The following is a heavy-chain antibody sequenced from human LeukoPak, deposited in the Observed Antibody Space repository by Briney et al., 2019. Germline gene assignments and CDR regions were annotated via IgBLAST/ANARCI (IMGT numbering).Heavy chain of an antibody. CDR2: IYYSGST. D-gene: IGHD3-10*01. V-gene: IGHV4-30-4*01. J-gene: IGHJ4*02. CDR3: ARLGLLWFGELSTFDY. CDR1: GGAFNSGDYF. Sequence: PSQTLSLTCSVSGGAFNSGDYFWSWVRQPPGRGLEWIGHIYYSGSTYYNPSLKSRLTMSVDTSKNQFSLKLSSVTAADTAVYYCARLGLLWFGELSTFDYWGQGTLVTVSS.